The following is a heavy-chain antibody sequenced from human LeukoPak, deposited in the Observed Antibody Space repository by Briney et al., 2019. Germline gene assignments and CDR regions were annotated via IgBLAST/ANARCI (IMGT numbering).Heavy chain of an antibody. V-gene: IGHV3-48*01. CDR2: ISSSSSTI. Sequence: GALRLSCAASGFTFSSYSMNWVRQAPGKGLEWVSYISSSSSTIYYADSVKGRFTISRDNAKNSLHLQMNSLRAEDTAVYYCAREIDAFDIWGQGTMVTVSS. J-gene: IGHJ3*02. CDR1: GFTFSSYS. CDR3: AREIDAFDI.